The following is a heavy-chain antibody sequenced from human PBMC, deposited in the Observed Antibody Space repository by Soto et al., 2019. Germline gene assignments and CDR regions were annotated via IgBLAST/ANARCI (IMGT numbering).Heavy chain of an antibody. D-gene: IGHD2-15*01. Sequence: GGSLRLSCAASGFTFSSYGMHWVRQAPGKGLEWVAVISYDGSNKYYADSVKGRFTISRDNSKNTLYLQMNSLRAEDTAVYYCAKDPYCSGGSCYFRDAAWLDYYYGMYVWGQGTTVTVSS. V-gene: IGHV3-30*18. CDR2: ISYDGSNK. J-gene: IGHJ6*02. CDR3: AKDPYCSGGSCYFRDAAWLDYYYGMYV. CDR1: GFTFSSYG.